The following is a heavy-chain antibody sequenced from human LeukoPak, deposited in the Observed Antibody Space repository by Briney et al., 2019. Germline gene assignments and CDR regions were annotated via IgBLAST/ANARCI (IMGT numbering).Heavy chain of an antibody. Sequence: GRSLRLSCAASGFTFSTYWMNWFRQTPGKGLEWVAKIKADGGEKDHVASVKGRFTISRDNAKNSLYLQMNSLRVEDTAVYYCARGGAAWPDFWGQGTLVTVSS. V-gene: IGHV3-7*01. D-gene: IGHD6-13*01. CDR1: GFTFSTYW. CDR3: ARGGAAWPDF. J-gene: IGHJ4*02. CDR2: IKADGGEK.